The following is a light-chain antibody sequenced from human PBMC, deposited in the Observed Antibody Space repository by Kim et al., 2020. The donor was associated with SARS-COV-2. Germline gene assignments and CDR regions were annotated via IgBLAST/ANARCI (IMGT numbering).Light chain of an antibody. CDR3: SAWDSSLSAWV. V-gene: IGLV10-54*04. CDR1: NNNVGNQG. CDR2: RNN. Sequence: LTQPPSVSKGLRQTATLTCTGNNNNVGNQGAAWLQQHQGHPPKLLSYRNNNRSSGISERFSASRSGDTASLTITGLQPEDETDYYCSAWDSSLSAWVFGGGTQLTVL. J-gene: IGLJ3*02.